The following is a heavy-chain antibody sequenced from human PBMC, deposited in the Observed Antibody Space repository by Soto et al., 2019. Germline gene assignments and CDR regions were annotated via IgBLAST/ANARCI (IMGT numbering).Heavy chain of an antibody. CDR2: IYPGDSDT. CDR1: GYKFTSYW. V-gene: IGHV5-51*01. CDR3: ATRGTPPADYYYYFGMDV. J-gene: IGHJ6*02. D-gene: IGHD3-16*01. Sequence: GESLKISCKGSGYKFTSYWIGWVRQMPGKGLEWMGMIYPGDSDTRYSPSFQGQVTISADKSVSTAYLQWSSRKASDTGMYYCATRGTPPADYYYYFGMDVWGQGNTVTVSS.